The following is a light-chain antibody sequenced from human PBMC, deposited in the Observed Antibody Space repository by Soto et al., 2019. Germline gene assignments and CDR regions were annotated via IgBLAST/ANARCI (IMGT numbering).Light chain of an antibody. CDR3: QQYGRSPLT. J-gene: IGKJ1*01. CDR2: GAS. CDR1: QSVSTFY. V-gene: IGKV3-20*01. Sequence: EIVLTQSPGILSLSPGERATLSCRASQSVSTFYLAWYQQKPGQAPRLLIYGASNRATGIPDRFSGSGSGTDFTLTISRLEPEDSAVYYCQQYGRSPLTFGQGTKVEIK.